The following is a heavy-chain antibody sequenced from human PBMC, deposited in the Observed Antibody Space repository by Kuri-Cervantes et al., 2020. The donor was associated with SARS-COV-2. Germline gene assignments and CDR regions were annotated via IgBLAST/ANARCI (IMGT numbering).Heavy chain of an antibody. CDR1: GYSFTSYW. CDR2: IYPGDSDT. J-gene: IGHJ4*02. D-gene: IGHD6-6*01. Sequence: KVSCKGSGYSFTSYWIGWVRQMPGKGLEWMGIIYPGDSDTRYSPSFQGQVAISADKSISTAYLQWSSLKASDTATYYCARRLYGSSFDYWGQGTLVTVSS. V-gene: IGHV5-51*01. CDR3: ARRLYGSSFDY.